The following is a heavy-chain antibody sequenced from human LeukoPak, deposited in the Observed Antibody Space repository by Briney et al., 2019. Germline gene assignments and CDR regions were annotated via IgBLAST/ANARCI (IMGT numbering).Heavy chain of an antibody. D-gene: IGHD2-15*01. CDR2: INPNSGGT. Sequence: ASVKVSCKASGYTFTGYYMHWVRQAPGQGLEWMGWINPNSGGTNYAQKFQGRVTMTRDTSISTAYMELSRLRSDDTAVYYCAKDRGARCSGGSCWVSHGYYFDYWGQGTLVTVSS. CDR1: GYTFTGYY. V-gene: IGHV1-2*02. CDR3: AKDRGARCSGGSCWVSHGYYFDY. J-gene: IGHJ4*02.